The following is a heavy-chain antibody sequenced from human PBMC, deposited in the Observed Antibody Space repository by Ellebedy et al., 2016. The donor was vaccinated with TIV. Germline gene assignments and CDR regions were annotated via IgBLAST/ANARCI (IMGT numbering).Heavy chain of an antibody. CDR3: ARETHGGKSGGAKGFDY. CDR1: GGSFSGYY. Sequence: MPGGSLRLSCAVSGGSFSGYYWRWIRQPPGKGLEWIGEINQSGSTNYNPSLKSRVTISVYMSKNQFSLKLSSVTAADTAVYYCARETHGGKSGGAKGFDYWGQGTLVTVSS. V-gene: IGHV4-34*01. CDR2: INQSGST. J-gene: IGHJ4*02. D-gene: IGHD4-23*01.